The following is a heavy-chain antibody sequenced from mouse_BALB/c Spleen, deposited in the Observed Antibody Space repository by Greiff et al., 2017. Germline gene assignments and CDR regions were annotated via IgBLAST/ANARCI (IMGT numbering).Heavy chain of an antibody. CDR2: IYPGNSDT. CDR3: TIIYYYGSSYW. V-gene: IGHV1-5*01. CDR1: GYTFTSYW. Sequence: VQLQQSGTVLARPGASVKMSCKASGYTFTSYWMHWVKQRPGQGLEWIGAIYPGNSDTSYNQKFKGKAKLTAVTSTSTAYMELSSLTNEDSAVYYCTIIYYYGSSYWWGQGTTLTVSS. J-gene: IGHJ2*01. D-gene: IGHD1-1*01.